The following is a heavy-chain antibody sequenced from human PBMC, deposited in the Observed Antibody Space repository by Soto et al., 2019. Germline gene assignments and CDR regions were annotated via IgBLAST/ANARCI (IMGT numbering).Heavy chain of an antibody. V-gene: IGHV3-23*01. CDR2: ISGGTGTT. CDR1: GITFSDYS. Sequence: GGSLRLSCAVSGITFSDYSINWVRQAPGKGLEWVSGISGGTGTTYYADSVKGRFTISRDNSKNTVYLQMNSLRAEDTALYYCATVLSAAFDIWGQGXMVTVS. J-gene: IGHJ3*02. CDR3: ATVLSAAFDI.